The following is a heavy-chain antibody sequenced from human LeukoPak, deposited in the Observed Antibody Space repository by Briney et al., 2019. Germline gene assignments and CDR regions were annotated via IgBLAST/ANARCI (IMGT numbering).Heavy chain of an antibody. Sequence: PGRSLRLSCAASGFTFDDYTIHWVRQAPGKGLEWVSSITWNSGNIGYAVSVRGRFTLSRDNAKNSLYLQMNSLRAEDTALYYCAKDRDILTGYSPYFFDYWGQGTLVTVSS. CDR3: AKDRDILTGYSPYFFDY. J-gene: IGHJ4*02. V-gene: IGHV3-9*01. D-gene: IGHD3-9*01. CDR1: GFTFDDYT. CDR2: ITWNSGNI.